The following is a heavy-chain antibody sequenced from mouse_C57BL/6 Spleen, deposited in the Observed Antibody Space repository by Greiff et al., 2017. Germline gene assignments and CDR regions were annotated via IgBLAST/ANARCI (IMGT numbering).Heavy chain of an antibody. J-gene: IGHJ1*03. V-gene: IGHV5-16*01. CDR3: AREGVTTVVATRYFDV. CDR2: INYDGSST. D-gene: IGHD1-1*01. Sequence: EVKLMESEGGLVQPGSSMKLSCTASGFTFSDYYMAWVRQVPEKGLEWVANINYDGSSTYYLDSLKSRFIISRDNAKNILYLQMSSLKSEDTATYYCAREGVTTVVATRYFDVWGTGTTVTVSS. CDR1: GFTFSDYY.